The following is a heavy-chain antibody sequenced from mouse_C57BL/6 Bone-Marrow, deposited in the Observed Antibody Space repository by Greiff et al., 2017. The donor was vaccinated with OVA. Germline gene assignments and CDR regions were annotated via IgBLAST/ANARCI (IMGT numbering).Heavy chain of an antibody. J-gene: IGHJ3*01. CDR3: ARISETGTEGFAY. D-gene: IGHD4-1*01. Sequence: QVTLKVSGPGILQPSQTLSLTCSFSGFSLSTFGMGVGWIRQPSGKGLEWLAHIWWDDDKYYNPAMKSRLTISKDTSKKPVFLKIANVDTADTATYYCARISETGTEGFAYWGQGTLVTVAA. V-gene: IGHV8-8*01. CDR2: IWWDDDK. CDR1: GFSLSTFGMG.